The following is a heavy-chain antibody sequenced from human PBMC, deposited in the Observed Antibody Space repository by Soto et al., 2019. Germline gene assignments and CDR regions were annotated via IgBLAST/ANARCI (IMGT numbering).Heavy chain of an antibody. CDR2: VDPNGGGS. J-gene: IGHJ4*02. CDR1: GYSFTDYK. Sequence: ASVKVSCKTSGYSFTDYKLHWVRQAPGQGLEWMGWVDPNGGGSNSAQKFQGSVTMTWDTSIITAYLDLTRLTTNDTATYFCATWVDYGDFEGFDFWGQGTLVTVSS. D-gene: IGHD4-17*01. CDR3: ATWVDYGDFEGFDF. V-gene: IGHV1-2*04.